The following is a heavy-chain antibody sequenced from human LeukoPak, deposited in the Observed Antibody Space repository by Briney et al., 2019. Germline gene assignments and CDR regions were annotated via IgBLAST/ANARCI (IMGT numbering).Heavy chain of an antibody. D-gene: IGHD3-22*01. CDR3: ARDPGSYYDRPGRGAFDI. V-gene: IGHV4-61*01. J-gene: IGHJ3*02. CDR1: GYSISSGYY. Sequence: SSETLSLTCSVSGYSISSGYYWGWIRPPPGKGLEWIGYIYYSGSTNYNPSLKSRVTISVDTSKNQFSLKLSSVTAADTAVYYCARDPGSYYDRPGRGAFDIWGQGTMVTVSS. CDR2: IYYSGST.